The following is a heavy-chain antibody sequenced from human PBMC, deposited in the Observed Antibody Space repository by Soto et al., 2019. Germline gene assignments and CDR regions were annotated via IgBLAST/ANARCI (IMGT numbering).Heavy chain of an antibody. CDR2: TYYRSKWYN. J-gene: IGHJ6*02. Sequence: QTLSLTCAISGDSVSSNSAAWNWIRQSPSRGLEWLGRTYYRSKWYNDYAVSVKSRITINPDTSKNQFSLQLNSVTPKDTAVYYCARVNWNLGYYGMDVWGQGTTVTVSS. CDR1: GDSVSSNSAA. D-gene: IGHD1-7*01. CDR3: ARVNWNLGYYGMDV. V-gene: IGHV6-1*01.